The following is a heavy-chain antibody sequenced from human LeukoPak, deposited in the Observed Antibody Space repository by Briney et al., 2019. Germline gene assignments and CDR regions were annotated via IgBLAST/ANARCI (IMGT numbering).Heavy chain of an antibody. D-gene: IGHD6-13*01. CDR1: RFSFSSYA. CDR2: ISATGDST. CDR3: AKGWPIAGDIKDWFDS. J-gene: IGHJ5*01. Sequence: PGGSLRLSCGASRFSFSSYAMSWVRQAPGKGPEWVSAISATGDSTYYADSVKGRLTISRDNSKSTLDLQMNSLRAEDTAVYYCAKGWPIAGDIKDWFDSWGQGTLVTVSS. V-gene: IGHV3-23*01.